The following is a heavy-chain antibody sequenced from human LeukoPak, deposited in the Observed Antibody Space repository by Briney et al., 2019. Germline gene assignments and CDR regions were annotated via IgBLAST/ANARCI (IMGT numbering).Heavy chain of an antibody. V-gene: IGHV1-2*02. Sequence: EASVKVSCKASGYTFTGYYMHWVRQAPGQGLEWMGWINPNSGGTNYAQKFQGRVTMARGTSISTAYMELSRLRSDDTAVYYCARVDYDFWSGYPYNWFDPWGQGTLVTVSS. CDR1: GYTFTGYY. CDR3: ARVDYDFWSGYPYNWFDP. CDR2: INPNSGGT. J-gene: IGHJ5*02. D-gene: IGHD3-3*01.